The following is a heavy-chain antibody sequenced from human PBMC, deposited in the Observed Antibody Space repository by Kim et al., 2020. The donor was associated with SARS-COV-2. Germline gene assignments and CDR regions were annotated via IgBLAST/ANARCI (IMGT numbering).Heavy chain of an antibody. D-gene: IGHD1-26*01. CDR1: GGSISSYY. V-gene: IGHV4-59*08. Sequence: SETLSLTCTVSGGSISSYYWSWLRQPPGKGLEWIGYIYYSGSTNYNPSLKSRVTISVDTSKNQFSLKLSSVTAADTAMYYCARRSVGATFDYWGQGTLVT. CDR3: ARRSVGATFDY. CDR2: IYYSGST. J-gene: IGHJ4*02.